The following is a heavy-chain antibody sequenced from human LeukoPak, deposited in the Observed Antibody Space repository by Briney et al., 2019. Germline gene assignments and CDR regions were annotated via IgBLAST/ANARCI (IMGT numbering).Heavy chain of an antibody. D-gene: IGHD5-18*01. CDR1: GGTFSSYA. CDR2: IIPIFGTA. CDR3: ASRGIRGYSYGLFDY. Sequence: SVKVSCKASGGTFSSYAISWVRQAPGQGLEWMGGIIPIFGTANYAQKFQGRVTITADESTSTAYMELSSLRSEDTAVYCCASRGIRGYSYGLFDYWGQGTLVTVSS. J-gene: IGHJ4*02. V-gene: IGHV1-69*13.